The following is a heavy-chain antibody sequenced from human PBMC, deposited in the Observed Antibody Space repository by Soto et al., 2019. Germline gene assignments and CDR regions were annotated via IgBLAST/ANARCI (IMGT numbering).Heavy chain of an antibody. Sequence: GESLKISCKGSGYTFATTWIAWVRQMPGKGLERMGIIYPSDSDTKCSPSFQGQVTISADKSISTAYLQWNSLEASDTAMYYCARGSGYHYYWGQGTLVTVSS. CDR1: GYTFATTW. CDR3: ARGSGYHYY. D-gene: IGHD5-12*01. J-gene: IGHJ4*02. CDR2: IYPSDSDT. V-gene: IGHV5-51*01.